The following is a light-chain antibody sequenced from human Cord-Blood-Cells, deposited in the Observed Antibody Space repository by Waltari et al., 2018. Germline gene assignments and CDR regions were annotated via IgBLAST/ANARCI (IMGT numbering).Light chain of an antibody. CDR3: NSRDSSGNHLV. V-gene: IGLV3-19*01. Sequence: SSELTQDPAVSVALGQTVRITCQGDSLRSYYASWYKQKPGQAPVLVIYGKNNRPSGIPDRFSGTSSGNTASLTITGAQAEDEADYYGNSRDSSGNHLVFGGGTKLTVL. CDR2: GKN. J-gene: IGLJ2*01. CDR1: SLRSYY.